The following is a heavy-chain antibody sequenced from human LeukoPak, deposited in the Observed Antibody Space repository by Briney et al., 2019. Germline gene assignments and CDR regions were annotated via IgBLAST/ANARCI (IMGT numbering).Heavy chain of an antibody. CDR2: IYTSGST. CDR3: ARARGYYDRDAFDI. V-gene: IGHV4-61*02. J-gene: IGHJ3*02. CDR1: GGSISSGRYY. D-gene: IGHD3-22*01. Sequence: KPSETLSLTCTVSGGSISSGRYYWSWIRQPAGKGLEWIGRIYTSGSTDYNPSLKSRVTISVDTSKNQFSLKLSSVTAADTAVYYCARARGYYDRDAFDIWGQGTLVTVSS.